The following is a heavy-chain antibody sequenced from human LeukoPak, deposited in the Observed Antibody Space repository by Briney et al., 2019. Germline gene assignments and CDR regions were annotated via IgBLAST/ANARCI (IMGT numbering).Heavy chain of an antibody. D-gene: IGHD6-13*01. CDR3: AKDECCGRGGPIASAGTAFDC. Sequence: GGSLRLSCVASGFTFSNYGMNWVRQAPGEGLEWVSGITSDGTAYYADSVRGRFTISRDNSKNTLYVHMDSLSAEDTAIYYCAKDECCGRGGPIASAGTAFDCWGQGTLVTVSS. V-gene: IGHV3-23*01. CDR1: GFTFSNYG. J-gene: IGHJ4*02. CDR2: ITSDGTA.